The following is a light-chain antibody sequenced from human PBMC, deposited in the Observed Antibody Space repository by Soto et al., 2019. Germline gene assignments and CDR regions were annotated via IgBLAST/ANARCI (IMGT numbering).Light chain of an antibody. Sequence: QFVLTQPPSVSGAPGQRVTISCTGSSSNIGAGYDVHWYQQLPGTAPKLLIYGNSNRPSGVPDRFSGSKSGTSASLAITGLQAEAEADYYCQSYDSSLSGYVFGTGTKVTVL. CDR3: QSYDSSLSGYV. CDR1: SSNIGAGYD. CDR2: GNS. J-gene: IGLJ1*01. V-gene: IGLV1-40*01.